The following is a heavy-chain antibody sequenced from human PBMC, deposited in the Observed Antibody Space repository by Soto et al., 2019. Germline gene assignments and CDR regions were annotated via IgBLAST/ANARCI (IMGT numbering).Heavy chain of an antibody. J-gene: IGHJ6*02. D-gene: IGHD4-17*01. V-gene: IGHV5-51*01. CDR1: GYSFTGYW. CDR3: ASTSSTVTTNYYYYGMDA. CDR2: IYPGDSDT. Sequence: GGSLKISCKGSGYSFTGYWIGLVLQMPGKGLEWMGIIYPGDSDTRYSPSFQGQVTISADKSISTAYLQWSSLKASDTAMYYCASTSSTVTTNYYYYGMDAWGQGTTVTVSS.